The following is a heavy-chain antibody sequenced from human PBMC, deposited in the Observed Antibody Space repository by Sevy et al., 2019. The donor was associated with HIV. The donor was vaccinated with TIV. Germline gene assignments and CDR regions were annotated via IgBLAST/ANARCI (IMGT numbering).Heavy chain of an antibody. Sequence: GGSLRLSCAASGFTFSSYAMSCVRQAPGKGLEWVSAISGSGGSTYYADSVKDRFTISRDNSKNTLYLQMNSLRAEDTAVYYCAKDRRRAAAGTYDYWGQGTLVTVSS. CDR3: AKDRRRAAAGTYDY. CDR2: ISGSGGST. J-gene: IGHJ4*02. CDR1: GFTFSSYA. V-gene: IGHV3-23*01. D-gene: IGHD6-13*01.